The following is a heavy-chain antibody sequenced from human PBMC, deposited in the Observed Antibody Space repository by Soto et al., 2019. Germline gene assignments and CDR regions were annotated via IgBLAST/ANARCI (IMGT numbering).Heavy chain of an antibody. D-gene: IGHD2-21*01. J-gene: IGHJ4*02. V-gene: IGHV1-18*01. Sequence: QVQLVQSGADVREPGASVKLSCKASGYTFTTYAISWLRQAPGQGLEWMGWMNAYTGNTNYAQGHRPSVTRTTDSTTDTAFITPVSLRSDEPTVYYRAEDRLHRASDITFGSRGQGALVTVTP. CDR1: GYTFTTYA. CDR2: MNAYTGNT. CDR3: AEDRLHRASDITFGS.